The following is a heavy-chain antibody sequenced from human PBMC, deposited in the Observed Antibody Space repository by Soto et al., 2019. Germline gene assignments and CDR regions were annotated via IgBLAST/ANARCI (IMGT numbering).Heavy chain of an antibody. D-gene: IGHD2-2*01. Sequence: PGGSLRLSCAGSGFTFRNYPITWVRQAPWKGLDWVSTISGSGVDTYYPDSVKGRVTISRDNSKNTLYLQINSLRAEDTAVYYCAKRGLLPRANRWFWGQGTLVAVCS. CDR1: GFTFRNYP. CDR3: AKRGLLPRANRWF. J-gene: IGHJ4*02. V-gene: IGHV3-23*01. CDR2: ISGSGVDT.